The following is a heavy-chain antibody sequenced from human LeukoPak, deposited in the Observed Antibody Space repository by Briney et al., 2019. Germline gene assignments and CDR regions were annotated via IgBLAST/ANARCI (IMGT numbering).Heavy chain of an antibody. Sequence: SVKVSCKASGGTFSSYAISWVRQAPGQGLEWMGRIIPIFGTANYAQKFQGRVTITTDESTSTAYMELSSLRSEDTAVYYCARETRSVTIFGVVIIEYYFDYWGHGTLVTVSS. D-gene: IGHD3-3*01. CDR3: ARETRSVTIFGVVIIEYYFDY. CDR1: GGTFSSYA. CDR2: IIPIFGTA. J-gene: IGHJ4*01. V-gene: IGHV1-69*05.